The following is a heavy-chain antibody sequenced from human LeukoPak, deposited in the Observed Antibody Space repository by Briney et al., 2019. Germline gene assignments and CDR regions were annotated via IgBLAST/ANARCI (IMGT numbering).Heavy chain of an antibody. Sequence: GGSLRLSCAASGFTFDDYGMSWVRHTPGKGLEWVSSISSSLSYIYYADSVKGRFTISRDNAKNSLYLQMNSLRAEDTAVYYCGRDTDFDYWGQGTLVTVSS. CDR1: GFTFDDYG. CDR3: GRDTDFDY. V-gene: IGHV3-21*01. CDR2: ISSSLSYI. J-gene: IGHJ4*02.